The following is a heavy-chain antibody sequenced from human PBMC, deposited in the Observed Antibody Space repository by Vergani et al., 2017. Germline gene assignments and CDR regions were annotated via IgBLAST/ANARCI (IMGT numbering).Heavy chain of an antibody. Sequence: VQLVESGGGLIQPGGSLRLSCAASGFTVSSNYMSWVRQAPGKGLEWIGEINHSGSTNYNPSLKSRVTISVDTSKNQFSLKLSSVTAADTAVYYCARVWTYYYYYMDVWGKGTTVTVSS. CDR1: GFTVSSNY. CDR3: ARVWTYYYYYMDV. J-gene: IGHJ6*03. D-gene: IGHD1-1*01. V-gene: IGHV4-34*01. CDR2: INHSGST.